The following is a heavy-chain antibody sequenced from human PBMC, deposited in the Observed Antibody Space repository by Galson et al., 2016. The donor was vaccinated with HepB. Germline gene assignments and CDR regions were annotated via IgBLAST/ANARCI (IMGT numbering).Heavy chain of an antibody. CDR3: EKDTDVNCFCRGYFDH. CDR1: GFTFNVYA. V-gene: IGHV3-23*02. J-gene: IGHJ4*02. CDR2: ITDAGRTT. Sequence: SLRLSCAASGFTFNVYAMSWVRRAPGKGLEWVPAITDAGRTTYYGASVKGRFTISRDNSKNTLFLQMTSLRVEDTATYYCEKDTDVNCFCRGYFDHWGQGALVTVSS. D-gene: IGHD2-15*01.